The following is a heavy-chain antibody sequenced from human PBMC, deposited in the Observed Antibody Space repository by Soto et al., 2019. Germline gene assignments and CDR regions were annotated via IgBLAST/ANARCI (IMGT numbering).Heavy chain of an antibody. CDR3: ARVLVNARYEATVDAFDT. V-gene: IGHV4-59*01. D-gene: IGHD4-4*01. CDR2: IHYSGAT. J-gene: IGHJ3*02. Sequence: XETLSLTCTVSGCSINGYFWSWIRQPPGKGLEWIGYIHYSGATKLRSSLKSRLDISVDTSENQFSLKLTSVTAADTAVYYCARVLVNARYEATVDAFDTWGQGTMVTVSS. CDR1: GCSINGYF.